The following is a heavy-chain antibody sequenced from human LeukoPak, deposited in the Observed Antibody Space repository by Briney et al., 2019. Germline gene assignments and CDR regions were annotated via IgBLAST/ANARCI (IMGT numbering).Heavy chain of an antibody. V-gene: IGHV1-2*02. CDR3: ARGPDAGYYFFDY. Sequence: ASVKVSCKASGYTFSGCYIHWVRQAPGLGLEWMGWINPNSGGTNYAEKFQGTVTMTRDTSISTAYLELSRLRSDDTAVYHCARGPDAGYYFFDYWGQGALVTVSS. CDR1: GYTFSGCY. J-gene: IGHJ4*01. D-gene: IGHD2-15*01. CDR2: INPNSGGT.